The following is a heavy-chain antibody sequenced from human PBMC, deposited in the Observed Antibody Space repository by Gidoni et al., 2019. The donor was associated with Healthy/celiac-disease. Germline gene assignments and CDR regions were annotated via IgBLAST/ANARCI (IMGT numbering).Heavy chain of an antibody. CDR1: GFTFSSYS. CDR2: ISSSSSTI. J-gene: IGHJ4*02. V-gene: IGHV3-48*01. Sequence: EVQLVESGGGLVQPGGSLRLSCAASGFTFSSYSMNWVRQAPGKGLEWVSYISSSSSTIYYADSVKGRFTISRDNAKNSLYLQMNSLRAEDTAVYYCARDADYDYIWGSYRYTLGYWGQGTLVTVSS. CDR3: ARDADYDYIWGSYRYTLGY. D-gene: IGHD3-16*02.